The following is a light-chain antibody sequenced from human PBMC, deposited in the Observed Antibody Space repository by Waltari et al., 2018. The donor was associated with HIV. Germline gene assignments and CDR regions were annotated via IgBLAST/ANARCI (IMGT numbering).Light chain of an antibody. J-gene: IGLJ3*02. V-gene: IGLV1-44*01. Sequence: QSMLTQPPSASGTPGPRVTISCSGSSSNIGRNTVNWYQQLPGTAPKLLIYSSKHRPSGVPDRVSGSKSGTSASLAISGLQSEDEADYYCATWDDSLNGRVFGGGTKLTVL. CDR1: SSNIGRNT. CDR2: SSK. CDR3: ATWDDSLNGRV.